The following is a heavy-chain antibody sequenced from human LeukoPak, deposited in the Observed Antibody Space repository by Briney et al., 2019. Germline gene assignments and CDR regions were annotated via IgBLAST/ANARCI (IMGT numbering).Heavy chain of an antibody. J-gene: IGHJ5*02. V-gene: IGHV1-69*13. CDR2: IIPIFGTA. D-gene: IGHD3-9*01. CDR1: GGTFSSYA. CDR3: AVGAPYYDILTGHKTLNWFDP. Sequence: ASVKVSCKASGGTFSSYAISWVRQAPGQGLERMGGIIPIFGTANYAQKFQGRVTITADESTSTAYMELSSLRSEDTAVYYCAVGAPYYDILTGHKTLNWFDPWGQGTLVTVSS.